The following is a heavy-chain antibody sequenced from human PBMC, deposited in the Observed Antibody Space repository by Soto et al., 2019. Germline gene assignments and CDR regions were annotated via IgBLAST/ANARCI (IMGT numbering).Heavy chain of an antibody. V-gene: IGHV3-21*01. Sequence: EVQLVESGGGLVKPGGSLRLSCAASGFTFSSYSMNWVRQAPGKGLEWVSSISSSSSYIYYADSVKGRFTISRDNAKNSRYLQMNSLRAEDTAVYYCATLSHGTVDYWGQGTLVTVSS. CDR2: ISSSSSYI. CDR1: GFTFSSYS. J-gene: IGHJ4*02. D-gene: IGHD2-8*02. CDR3: ATLSHGTVDY.